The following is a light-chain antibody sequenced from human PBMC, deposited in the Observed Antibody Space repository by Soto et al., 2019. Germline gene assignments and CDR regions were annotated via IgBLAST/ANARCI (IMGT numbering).Light chain of an antibody. CDR3: QQYQNWPPYT. Sequence: EVVLTQSPATLSVSPGERATLSCRASQSIWTSLAWYQQKPGQAPRLLIYGASTRATGVPTRFSGSGSGTDFTLAISSLQSEDFAVYYCQQYQNWPPYTFGQGTNLEIK. CDR1: QSIWTS. V-gene: IGKV3-15*01. CDR2: GAS. J-gene: IGKJ2*01.